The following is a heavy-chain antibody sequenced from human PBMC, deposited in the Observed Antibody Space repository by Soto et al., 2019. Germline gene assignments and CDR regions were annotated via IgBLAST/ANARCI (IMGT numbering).Heavy chain of an antibody. CDR1: GGSISSYY. Sequence: QVQLQESGPGLVKPSETLSLTCTVSGGSISSYYWTWIRQPPGKGLEWIGNIYNSGSTNYNPSLMRRVTISVDTSKNQFSMKLSSVTAADTAVHYCARDSVRGERVGMDYWGQGTLVTVSS. V-gene: IGHV4-59*01. D-gene: IGHD3-10*01. CDR3: ARDSVRGERVGMDY. J-gene: IGHJ4*02. CDR2: IYNSGST.